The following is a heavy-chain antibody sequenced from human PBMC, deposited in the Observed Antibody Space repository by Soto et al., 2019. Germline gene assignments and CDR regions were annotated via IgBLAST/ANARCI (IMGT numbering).Heavy chain of an antibody. J-gene: IGHJ4*02. V-gene: IGHV4-34*01. CDR3: ARGSVDTVDSSGYALLDY. CDR2: INHSGGT. D-gene: IGHD3-22*01. Sequence: SETLSLTCAVYGGSFSAYYWSWIRQPPGKGLEWIGEINHSGGTSYNPSLKGRVTISVDTSKSQFSLKLTSVTAADRAVYYCARGSVDTVDSSGYALLDYWGQGTLVT. CDR1: GGSFSAYY.